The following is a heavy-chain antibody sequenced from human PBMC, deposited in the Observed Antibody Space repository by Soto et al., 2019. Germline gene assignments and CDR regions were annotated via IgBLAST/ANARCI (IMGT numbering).Heavy chain of an antibody. J-gene: IGHJ4*02. D-gene: IGHD3-10*01. CDR1: GASIHNGGYF. Sequence: QVQLQESGPGLVRPSQTLSLTCSVSGASIHNGGYFWSWIRQSPEKGLEWIGHIHNSGSPYNNPPRGGGVLIPAATSRNRFPRPLPSGIAAARAFFSGAGGSTPEKVDSWGQGILFPAPS. CDR3: AGGSTPEKVDS. V-gene: IGHV4-30-4*01. CDR2: IHNSGSP.